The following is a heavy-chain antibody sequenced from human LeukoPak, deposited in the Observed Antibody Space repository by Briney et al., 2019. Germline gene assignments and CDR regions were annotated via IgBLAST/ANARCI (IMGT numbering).Heavy chain of an antibody. V-gene: IGHV3-23*01. CDR3: AKWPEGAMNYFDY. CDR1: GFTFSSYA. CDR2: ISGSGDRT. D-gene: IGHD3-16*01. Sequence: GGSLRLPCAASGFTFSSYAMTWARQTPEKGLEWVSAISGSGDRTYYADSVKGRFTISRDNSKNTVYLQMNALRAEDTALYYCAKWPEGAMNYFDYWGQGILVTVSS. J-gene: IGHJ4*02.